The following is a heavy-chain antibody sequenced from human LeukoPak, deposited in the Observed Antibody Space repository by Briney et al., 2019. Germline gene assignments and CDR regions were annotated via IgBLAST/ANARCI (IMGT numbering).Heavy chain of an antibody. V-gene: IGHV4-34*01. D-gene: IGHD6-13*01. CDR3: ARGRGIAAAGEYYYYMDV. J-gene: IGHJ6*03. CDR1: GGSFSGYY. CDR2: INHSGST. Sequence: PSETLSLTCAVYGGSFSGYYWSWIRQPPGKGLEWIGEINHSGSTNYNPSLKSRVTISVDTSKNQFSLKLSSVTAADTAVYYCARGRGIAAAGEYYYYMDVWGKGTTVTVSS.